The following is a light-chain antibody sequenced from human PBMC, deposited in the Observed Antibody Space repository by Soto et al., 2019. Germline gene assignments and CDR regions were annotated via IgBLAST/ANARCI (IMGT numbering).Light chain of an antibody. Sequence: EVVMTQSPATLSVSPGERATLSCRASESVSSNLVWYQQKPGQAPRFLIYDASNRATGIPARFSGSGSGTDFTLTISSLEPEDFAVYYCSQRSTWPQITFGQGTRLEIK. CDR1: ESVSSN. CDR2: DAS. V-gene: IGKV3-11*01. CDR3: SQRSTWPQIT. J-gene: IGKJ5*01.